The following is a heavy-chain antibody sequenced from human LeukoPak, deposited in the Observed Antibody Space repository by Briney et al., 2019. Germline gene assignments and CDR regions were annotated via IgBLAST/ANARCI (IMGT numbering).Heavy chain of an antibody. CDR2: IYSTGST. CDR1: GVSISSYY. CDR3: ARWYGGYETYYFDY. Sequence: SETLSLTCTVSGVSISSYYWNWIRQPAGEGLEWIGRIYSTGSTSYNPSLQSRVTMSVDTSKNQFSLKLSSVTAADTAVYYCARWYGGYETYYFDYWGQGTLVTVSS. V-gene: IGHV4-4*07. J-gene: IGHJ4*02. D-gene: IGHD5-12*01.